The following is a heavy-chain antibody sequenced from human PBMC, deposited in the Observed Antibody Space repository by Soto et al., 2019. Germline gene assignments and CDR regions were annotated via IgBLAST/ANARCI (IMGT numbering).Heavy chain of an antibody. D-gene: IGHD2-15*01. CDR1: GFRFDDHA. V-gene: IGHV3-9*01. CDR2: ISWNSGKI. Sequence: VQLVESGGGLVQPGRSLRLTCEASGFRFDDHAMHWVRQAPGKGLEWVSGISWNSGKIDYPDSVKGRFTVSRDNAKKSLYLQMNSLRGEDTAVYFCAKDIGQQVVLGYGLDVWGQGTTVTVSS. J-gene: IGHJ6*02. CDR3: AKDIGQQVVLGYGLDV.